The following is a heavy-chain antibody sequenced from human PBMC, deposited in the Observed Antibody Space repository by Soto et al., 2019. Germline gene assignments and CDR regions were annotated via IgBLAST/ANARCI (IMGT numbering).Heavy chain of an antibody. V-gene: IGHV5-51*01. CDR3: ARSLNAYDSSGYYYDAFDI. CDR2: IYPGDSDT. D-gene: IGHD3-22*01. Sequence: GESLKISCKGSGYSVTSYWIGWVRQMPGKGLEWMGIIYPGDSDTRYSPSFQGQVTISADKSISTAYLQWSSLKASDTAMYYCARSLNAYDSSGYYYDAFDIWGQGTMVTVSS. CDR1: GYSVTSYW. J-gene: IGHJ3*02.